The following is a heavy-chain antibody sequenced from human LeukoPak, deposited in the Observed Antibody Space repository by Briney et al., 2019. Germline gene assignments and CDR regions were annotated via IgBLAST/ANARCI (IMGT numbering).Heavy chain of an antibody. V-gene: IGHV3-23*01. CDR1: GFTFNNYA. J-gene: IGHJ4*02. CDR3: AKDSLYCGGDCYPYYFDY. D-gene: IGHD2-21*02. Sequence: GGSLRLSCAASGFTFNNYAMSWVRQAPGKGLEWVSAISGSDAGTYYADSVKGRFTISRDNSKNTLYLQMNSLRAEDTAVYYCAKDSLYCGGDCYPYYFDYWGQGTLVTVSS. CDR2: ISGSDAGT.